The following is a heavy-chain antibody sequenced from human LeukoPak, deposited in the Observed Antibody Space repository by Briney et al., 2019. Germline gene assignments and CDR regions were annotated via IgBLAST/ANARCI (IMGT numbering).Heavy chain of an antibody. CDR2: IYHSGNT. Sequence: SETLSLTCSVSGYSISSGYYWGWIRQPPGKGLEWIGSIYHSGNTLYNPSLKSRVTISVDTSKNQFSLKLRSVTAADTAVYYCGRVGAAHPSDYGSYYYFDYWGQGNLVTVSS. CDR3: GRVGAAHPSDYGSYYYFDY. CDR1: GYSISSGYY. V-gene: IGHV4-38-2*02. D-gene: IGHD3-10*01. J-gene: IGHJ4*02.